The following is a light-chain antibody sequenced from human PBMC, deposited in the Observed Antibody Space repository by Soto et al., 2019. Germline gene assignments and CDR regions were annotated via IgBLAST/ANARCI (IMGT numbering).Light chain of an antibody. Sequence: DIQMTQSPSSLSASVGDRVTTTCRASQSISSYLNWYQQKPGKAPKLLIYAASSLQSGVPSRFSGSGSGTDFTLTISSLQPEDFATYYCQQSYSNPYDFGQGTK. CDR3: QQSYSNPYD. CDR2: AAS. V-gene: IGKV1-39*01. J-gene: IGKJ2*01. CDR1: QSISSY.